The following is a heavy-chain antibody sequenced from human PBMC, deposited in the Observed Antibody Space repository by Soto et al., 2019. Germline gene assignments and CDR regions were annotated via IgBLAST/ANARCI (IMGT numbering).Heavy chain of an antibody. CDR2: LYYGRSA. CDR3: ARRGYGPGFPYYYGVDV. J-gene: IGHJ6*02. CDR1: GDSISSYY. V-gene: IGHV4-59*01. D-gene: IGHD3-10*01. Sequence: TSETLSLTCAVSGDSISSYYCMWIRQPPGKGLESIGYLYYGRSANYNPSLKSRVTLSVDTSTNQCSLTLSSMTAADTAVYYCARRGYGPGFPYYYGVDVWGQGTTVTVSS.